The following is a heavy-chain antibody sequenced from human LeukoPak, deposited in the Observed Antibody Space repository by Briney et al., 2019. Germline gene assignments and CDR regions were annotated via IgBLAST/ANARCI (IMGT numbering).Heavy chain of an antibody. J-gene: IGHJ4*02. D-gene: IGHD5-24*01. CDR2: IYYSGST. V-gene: IGHV4-39*02. CDR3: ARDSMATFDY. Sequence: SETLSLTCTVSGGSISSSSYYWGWIRQPPGKGLEWIGSIYYSGSTYYNPSLKSRVTISVDTSKNRFSLKLSSVTAADTAVYYCARDSMATFDYGGQGPLVTVSS. CDR1: GGSISSSSYY.